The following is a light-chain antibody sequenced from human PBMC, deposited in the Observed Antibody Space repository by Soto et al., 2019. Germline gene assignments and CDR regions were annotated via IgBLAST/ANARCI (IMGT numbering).Light chain of an antibody. Sequence: DIQMTPSPSTLSASVVDRVTITCRASQTISSWLAWYQQRPGKAPKLLIYKTSSLDSGVPSRFSGSGSGTEFTLTISGLQADDFATYYCQQYDSYSGTFGQGTKVDI. V-gene: IGKV1-5*03. CDR3: QQYDSYSGT. CDR1: QTISSW. J-gene: IGKJ1*01. CDR2: KTS.